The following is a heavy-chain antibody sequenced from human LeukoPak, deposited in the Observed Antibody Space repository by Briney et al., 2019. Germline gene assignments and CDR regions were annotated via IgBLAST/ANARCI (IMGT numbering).Heavy chain of an antibody. CDR1: GFTFSSYW. V-gene: IGHV3-74*01. Sequence: GGSLRLSCAASGFTFSSYWMHWVRQAPGKGLVWVSRLNADGSITNYADSVKGRFTISRDNAKNTLYLQMNSLRAEDTAVYFCARQVGVDDAFDIWGQGTKVTVSS. CDR2: LNADGSIT. CDR3: ARQVGVDDAFDI. J-gene: IGHJ3*02. D-gene: IGHD1-26*01.